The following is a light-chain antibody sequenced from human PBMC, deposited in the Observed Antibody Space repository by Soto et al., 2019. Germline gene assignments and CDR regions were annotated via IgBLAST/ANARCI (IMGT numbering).Light chain of an antibody. CDR2: GAS. V-gene: IGKV3-15*01. Sequence: EIVMTQSPATLSVSPGERATLSCRASQSVSSNLAWYQQKPGQAPRLLIYGASTRATGIPARFSGSGSGTEFNLTISSLQSEDFAVYCCQQYNNWPPELTFGGGTKVEIK. CDR3: QQYNNWPPELT. CDR1: QSVSSN. J-gene: IGKJ4*01.